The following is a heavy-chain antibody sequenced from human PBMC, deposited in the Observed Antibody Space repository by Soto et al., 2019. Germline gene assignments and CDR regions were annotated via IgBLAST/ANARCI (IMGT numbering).Heavy chain of an antibody. CDR3: ARGASSVTTFYFDL. CDR2: INPGNGNT. J-gene: IGHJ2*01. V-gene: IGHV1-3*01. Sequence: ASVKVSCQASGYTFTNYAMHWVRQAPGQRLEWMGWINPGNGNTKNSQKFQGRVTITRDTFASTAYMELSSLRSEDTAVYYCARGASSVTTFYFDLWGRGTLVTVSS. CDR1: GYTFTNYA. D-gene: IGHD4-17*01.